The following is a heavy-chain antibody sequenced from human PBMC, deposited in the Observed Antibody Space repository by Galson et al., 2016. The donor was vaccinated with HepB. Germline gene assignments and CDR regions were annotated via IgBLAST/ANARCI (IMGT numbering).Heavy chain of an antibody. D-gene: IGHD2-8*02. CDR1: GFIFSDYG. CDR2: IWYDGSVK. CDR3: VRDDGRYCAANCHLFSADHYYGMDV. Sequence: SLRLSCAASGFIFSDYGMHWVRQAPGKGLEWVAIIWYDGSVKYYVDSVKGRFTISRDNSKNTLYLQMDSLRAEDTAVYYCVRDDGRYCAANCHLFSADHYYGMDVWGQGTTVTVSS. V-gene: IGHV3-33*01. J-gene: IGHJ6*02.